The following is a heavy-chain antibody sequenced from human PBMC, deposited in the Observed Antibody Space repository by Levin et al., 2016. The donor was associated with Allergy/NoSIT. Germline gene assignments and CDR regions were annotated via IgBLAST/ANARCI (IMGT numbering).Heavy chain of an antibody. Sequence: SETLSLTCTVSGGSISSYYWSWIRQPAGKGLEWIGRIYTSGSTNYNPSLKSRVTMSVDTSKNQFSLKLSSVTAADTAVYYCARHLSGSFYGDYGGDYYYYGMDVWGQGTTVTVSS. J-gene: IGHJ6*02. CDR1: GGSISSYY. D-gene: IGHD4-17*01. CDR2: IYTSGST. V-gene: IGHV4-4*07. CDR3: ARHLSGSFYGDYGGDYYYYGMDV.